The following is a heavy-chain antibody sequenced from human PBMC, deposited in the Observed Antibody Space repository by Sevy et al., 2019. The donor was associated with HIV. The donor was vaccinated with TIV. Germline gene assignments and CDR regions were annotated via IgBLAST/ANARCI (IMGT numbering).Heavy chain of an antibody. J-gene: IGHJ6*02. Sequence: GGSLRLSCAASGFTLSSYGMHWVRQAPGKGLEWVAVIRYDGSNKYYADSVKGRFTISRDNSKNTLYVQMNSLRAEDRAGYYCARDRLGITISAEWGGGMDVWGQGTTVTVSS. CDR2: IRYDGSNK. CDR1: GFTLSSYG. D-gene: IGHD3-3*01. V-gene: IGHV3-33*01. CDR3: ARDRLGITISAEWGGGMDV.